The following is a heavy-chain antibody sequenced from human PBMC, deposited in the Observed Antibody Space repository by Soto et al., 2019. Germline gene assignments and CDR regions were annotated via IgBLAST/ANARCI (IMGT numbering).Heavy chain of an antibody. V-gene: IGHV4-59*01. J-gene: IGHJ5*02. D-gene: IGHD6-6*01. Sequence: ASETLSLTCTVSGGSISSYYWSWIRQPPGKGLEWIGYIYYSGSTNYNPSLKSRVTISVDTSKNQFSLKLSSVTAADTAVYYCASSAAPYSSSPRWFDPWGQGTLVTVSS. CDR3: ASSAAPYSSSPRWFDP. CDR1: GGSISSYY. CDR2: IYYSGST.